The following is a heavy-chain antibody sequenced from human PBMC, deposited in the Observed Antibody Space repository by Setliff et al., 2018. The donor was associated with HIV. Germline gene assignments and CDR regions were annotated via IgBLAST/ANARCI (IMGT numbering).Heavy chain of an antibody. CDR2: INAGNGVT. CDR3: ARVPSRYCSPTTCPFFFDY. D-gene: IGHD2-15*01. J-gene: IGHJ4*02. CDR1: GYSFTYYA. V-gene: IGHV1-3*01. Sequence: ASVKVSCKASGYSFTYYAVHWVRQAPGQRLEWMGWINAGNGVTRYAQKFRGRVTMTTDTSTSTAYMELRSLKSDDTAVYYCARVPSRYCSPTTCPFFFDYWGQGTLVTVSS.